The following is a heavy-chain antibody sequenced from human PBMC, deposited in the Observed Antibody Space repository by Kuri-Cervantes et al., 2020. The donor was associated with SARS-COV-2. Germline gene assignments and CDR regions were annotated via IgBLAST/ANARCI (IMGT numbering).Heavy chain of an antibody. D-gene: IGHD1-26*01. J-gene: IGHJ4*02. CDR2: SYYSGST. CDR3: ARVTEWDTFGQYYFDY. CDR1: GGSISSGGYS. Sequence: GSLRLSCAVSGGSISSGGYSWSWIRQPPGKRLEWIGYSYYSGSTNYNPSLKSRVTISVDTSKNQFSLKLSSVTAADTAVYYCARVTEWDTFGQYYFDYWGQGTLVTVSS. V-gene: IGHV4-61*08.